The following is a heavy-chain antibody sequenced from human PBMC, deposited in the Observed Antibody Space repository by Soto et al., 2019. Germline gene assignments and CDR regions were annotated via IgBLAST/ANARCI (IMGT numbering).Heavy chain of an antibody. D-gene: IGHD5-12*01. CDR2: IDPSDSYT. CDR3: ARKVMAARWADAFDI. V-gene: IGHV5-10-1*01. CDR1: GYSFTTYW. Sequence: EVQLVQSGAEVKKPGESLRISCKGSGYSFTTYWITWVRQMPGKGLEWMGRIDPSDSYTNYSPSFQGHVTISADKSISTAYLQWSSLKASDTAMYYCARKVMAARWADAFDIWGQGTMVTVSS. J-gene: IGHJ3*02.